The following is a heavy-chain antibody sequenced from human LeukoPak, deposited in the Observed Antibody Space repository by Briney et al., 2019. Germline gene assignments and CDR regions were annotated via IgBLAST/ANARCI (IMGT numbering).Heavy chain of an antibody. J-gene: IGHJ3*02. CDR2: ISYDGSNK. Sequence: GGSLRLSCAASGFIFSSYAMHWVRQAPGKGLEWVAVISYDGSNKYYADSVKGRFTISRDNSKNTLYLQMNSPRAEDTAVYYCARDLKGDVDAFDTWGQGTMVTVSS. CDR3: ARDLKGDVDAFDT. CDR1: GFIFSSYA. V-gene: IGHV3-30*04.